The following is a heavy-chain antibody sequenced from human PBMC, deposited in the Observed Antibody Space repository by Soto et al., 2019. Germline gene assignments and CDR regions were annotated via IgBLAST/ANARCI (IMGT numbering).Heavy chain of an antibody. Sequence: GGSVRLSXAASGFSVTSYAMSWLRQAPGKGLEWVSVLSGSGIGKEYADSVKGRFTISRDNSRNTLYLQMTGLRVEDTAVYYCAKDRYCSATSCQDFGSWGQGTLVTVSS. CDR2: LSGSGIGK. CDR1: GFSVTSYA. CDR3: AKDRYCSATSCQDFGS. V-gene: IGHV3-23*01. J-gene: IGHJ4*02. D-gene: IGHD2-2*01.